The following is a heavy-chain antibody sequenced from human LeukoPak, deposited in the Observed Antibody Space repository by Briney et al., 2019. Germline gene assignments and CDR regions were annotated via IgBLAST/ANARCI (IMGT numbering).Heavy chain of an antibody. V-gene: IGHV4-59*08. D-gene: IGHD2-2*02. CDR2: IYYSGST. CDR3: ARHSTYCSSTSCHKRNYYYYMDV. Sequence: PSGTLSLTCTVSGGSISSYYWSWIRQPPGKGLEWIGYIYYSGSTNYNPSLKSRVTISVDTSKNQFSLKLSSVTAADTAVYYCARHSTYCSSTSCHKRNYYYYMDVWGKGTTVTVSS. CDR1: GGSISSYY. J-gene: IGHJ6*03.